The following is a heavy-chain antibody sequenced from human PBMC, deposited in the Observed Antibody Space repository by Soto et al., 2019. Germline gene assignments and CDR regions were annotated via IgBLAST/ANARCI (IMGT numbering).Heavy chain of an antibody. CDR1: GFSLSTSGVG. CDR2: IYWNDDK. D-gene: IGHD6-6*01. Sequence: SGPTLVNPTQTLTLTCTFSGFSLSTSGVGVGWIRQPPGKALEWLALIYWNDDKRYSPSLKSRLTITKDTSKNQVVLTMTNMDPVDTATYCCAHSFTEYSSSTSHFDYWGQGTLVTVSS. CDR3: AHSFTEYSSSTSHFDY. V-gene: IGHV2-5*01. J-gene: IGHJ4*02.